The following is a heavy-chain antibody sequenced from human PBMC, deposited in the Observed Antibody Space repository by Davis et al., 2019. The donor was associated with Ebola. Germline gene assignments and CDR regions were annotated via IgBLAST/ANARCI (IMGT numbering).Heavy chain of an antibody. Sequence: PGGSLRLSCAASGFTFSNAWMSWVRQAPGRGLEWVGRLKSKTDGGATDYAAPVKGRFTTSRDDSTNTLYLQMNSLRAEDTAVYYCARAGPYCSSTDCRYYFDYWGQGTLVTVSS. CDR3: ARAGPYCSSTDCRYYFDY. V-gene: IGHV3-15*01. CDR1: GFTFSNAW. CDR2: LKSKTDGGAT. D-gene: IGHD2-2*01. J-gene: IGHJ4*02.